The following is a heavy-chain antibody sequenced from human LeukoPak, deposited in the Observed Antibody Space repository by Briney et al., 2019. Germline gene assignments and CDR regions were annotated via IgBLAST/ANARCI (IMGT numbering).Heavy chain of an antibody. CDR2: ISYDGSNK. CDR1: GFSFSSYG. Sequence: GGSLRLSGSASGFSFSSYGMHWVRQAPGKGLEWVAVISYDGSNKYYADSVKGRFTISRDNSKNTLYLQMNSLRAEDTAVYYCAKDGLGDYWGQGTLVTVSS. J-gene: IGHJ4*02. CDR3: AKDGLGDY. D-gene: IGHD7-27*01. V-gene: IGHV3-30*18.